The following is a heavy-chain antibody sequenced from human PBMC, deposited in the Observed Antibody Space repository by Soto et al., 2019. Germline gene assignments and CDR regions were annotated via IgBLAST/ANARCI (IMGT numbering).Heavy chain of an antibody. CDR2: ISSSGSTI. CDR3: ARAEPRSGGSIAAAGTRR. CDR1: GFTFSDYY. V-gene: IGHV3-11*01. J-gene: IGHJ4*02. D-gene: IGHD6-13*01. Sequence: QVQLVESGGGLVKPGGSLRLSCAASGFTFSDYYMSWIRQAPGKGLEWVSYISSSGSTIYYADSVKGRFTISRDNAKNSLYLKMNRLRAEDTAVYYCARAEPRSGGSIAAAGTRRWGQGTLVTVSS.